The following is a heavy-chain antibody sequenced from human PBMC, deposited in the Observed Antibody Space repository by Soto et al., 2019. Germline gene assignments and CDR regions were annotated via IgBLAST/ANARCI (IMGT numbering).Heavy chain of an antibody. J-gene: IGHJ5*02. CDR1: GGSISSSNYY. Sequence: SETLSLTCTVSGGSISSSNYYWGWIRQPPGKGLEWIGTMHYSGSTNYNPSLKSRVTISVDTSKNQFSLKLSSVTAADTAVYYCARRPTLYASESYRFDPWGQGALVTAPQ. V-gene: IGHV4-39*01. CDR3: ARRPTLYASESYRFDP. D-gene: IGHD3-10*01. CDR2: MHYSGST.